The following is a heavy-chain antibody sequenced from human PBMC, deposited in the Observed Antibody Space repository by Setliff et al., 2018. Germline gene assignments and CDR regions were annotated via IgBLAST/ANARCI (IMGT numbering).Heavy chain of an antibody. CDR2: INPNSGGT. CDR1: GYTFTGYY. V-gene: IGHV1-2*06. J-gene: IGHJ4*02. Sequence: ASVKVSCKASGYTFTGYYMHWVRQAPGQGLEWMGRINPNSGGTNYAQKFQGRVTMTRDTSISTAYMELSRLRSDDTAVYYCTRVAVGAMGADYWGQGTLVTVSS. CDR3: TRVAVGAMGADY. D-gene: IGHD1-26*01.